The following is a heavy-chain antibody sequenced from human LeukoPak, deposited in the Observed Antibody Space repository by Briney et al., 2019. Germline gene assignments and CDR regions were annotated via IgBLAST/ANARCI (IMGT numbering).Heavy chain of an antibody. J-gene: IGHJ4*02. CDR2: ISGSGGST. CDR3: AKRGGVAANSHYFDY. V-gene: IGHV3-23*01. CDR1: GFTFSSYA. D-gene: IGHD2-15*01. Sequence: GGSLRLSCAASGFTFSSYAMSWARQAPGKGLEWVSAISGSGGSTYYADSVKGRFTISRDNSKNTLYLQMNSLRAEDTAVYYCAKRGGVAANSHYFDYWGQGTLVTVSS.